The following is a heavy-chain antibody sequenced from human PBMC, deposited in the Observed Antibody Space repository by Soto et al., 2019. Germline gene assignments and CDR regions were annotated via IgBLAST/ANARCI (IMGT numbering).Heavy chain of an antibody. CDR3: ARSLQLLPATLAP. CDR1: GYSFTSYW. CDR2: IYPGDSDT. V-gene: IGHV5-51*01. Sequence: HGESLKISCKGSGYSFTSYWIGWVRQMPGKGLEWMGIIYPGDSDTRYSPSFQGQVTISADKSISTAYLQWSSLKASDTAMYYCARSLQLLPATLAPWGQGTLVTVSS. J-gene: IGHJ5*02. D-gene: IGHD2-2*01.